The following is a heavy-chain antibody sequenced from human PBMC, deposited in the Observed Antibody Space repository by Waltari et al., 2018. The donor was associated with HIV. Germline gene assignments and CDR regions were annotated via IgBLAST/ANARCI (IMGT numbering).Heavy chain of an antibody. CDR1: GGSFSGYS. CDR3: ARQHDYGGPTSKYYQYYGMDV. CDR2: INHSGST. D-gene: IGHD4-17*01. V-gene: IGHV4-34*01. Sequence: VQLQQWGAGLLKPSETLSLTCAVSGGSFSGYSWSWIRQSPGKGLEWIGQINHSGSTNYNPSLQSRVTMSVDTSKNHFSLNLSSVTAADSAVYHCARQHDYGGPTSKYYQYYGMDVWGQGTTVTVS. J-gene: IGHJ6*02.